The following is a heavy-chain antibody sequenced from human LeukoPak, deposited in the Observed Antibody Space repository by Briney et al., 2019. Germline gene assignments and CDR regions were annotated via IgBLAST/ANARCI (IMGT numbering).Heavy chain of an antibody. CDR1: GGSFSGYY. D-gene: IGHD6-13*01. V-gene: IGHV4-34*01. J-gene: IGHJ6*02. CDR3: ARLSSSSWYYYYHGMDV. CDR2: INHSGST. Sequence: KPSETLSLTCAVYGGSFSGYYWSWIRQPPGKGLEWIGEINHSGSTNYNPSLKSRVTISVDTSKNQFSLKLSSVTAADTAVYYCARLSSSSWYYYYHGMDVWGQGTTVTVSS.